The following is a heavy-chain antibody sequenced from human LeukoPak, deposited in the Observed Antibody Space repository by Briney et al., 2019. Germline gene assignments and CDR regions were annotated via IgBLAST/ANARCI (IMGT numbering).Heavy chain of an antibody. CDR3: ARACSSTSCPDDYFDY. D-gene: IGHD2-2*01. CDR1: GYSISSGYY. J-gene: IGHJ4*02. Sequence: SETLSLTCTVSGYSISSGYYWGWIRQPPGKGLEWIGSIYHSGSTYYNPSLKSRVTISVDTSKNQFSLELSSVTAADTAVYYCARACSSTSCPDDYFDYWGQGTLVTVSS. CDR2: IYHSGST. V-gene: IGHV4-38-2*02.